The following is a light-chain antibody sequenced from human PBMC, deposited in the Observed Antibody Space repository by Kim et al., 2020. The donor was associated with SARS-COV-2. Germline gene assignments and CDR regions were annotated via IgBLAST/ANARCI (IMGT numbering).Light chain of an antibody. CDR2: KAS. CDR1: QSVSPS. CDR3: QQYKTYPWT. Sequence: AAVGAIVTITGRASQSVSPSLAWFRHKPGKAPSLLMYKASSLESGVPSRFSGSGSGTEFTLTITSPQPDDFATYYCQQYKTYPWTFGQGTKVDIK. J-gene: IGKJ1*01. V-gene: IGKV1-5*03.